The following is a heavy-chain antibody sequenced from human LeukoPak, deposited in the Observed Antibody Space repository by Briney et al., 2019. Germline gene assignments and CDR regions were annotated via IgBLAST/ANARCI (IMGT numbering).Heavy chain of an antibody. D-gene: IGHD1-26*01. J-gene: IGHJ4*02. CDR3: AKDRVGATTRFFDY. CDR1: GFTFSSYA. Sequence: GGSLRLSCAASGFTFSSYAMSWVRQAPGKGLEWVSAISGSGGSTYYADSVKGRFTISRDNSKNTLYLQMSSLRAEDTAVYYCAKDRVGATTRFFDYWGQGTLVTVSS. CDR2: ISGSGGST. V-gene: IGHV3-23*01.